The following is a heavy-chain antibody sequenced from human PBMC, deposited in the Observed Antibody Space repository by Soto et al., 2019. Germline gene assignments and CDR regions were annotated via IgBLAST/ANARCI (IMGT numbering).Heavy chain of an antibody. J-gene: IGHJ6*02. CDR1: GYTFTNYF. CDR3: AKDPNYYDFWAGSYYYHGMDV. V-gene: IGHV1-46*01. D-gene: IGHD3-3*01. Sequence: QVQLVQSGAEVKAPGASVKVACKTSGYTFTNYFVHWVRQAPGQGLEWMGAINPGNRITNYALKFQGRVTMTRDTSTNTVYLKLSSLRSEDTAVYSCAKDPNYYDFWAGSYYYHGMDVWGQGTTVTVSS. CDR2: INPGNRIT.